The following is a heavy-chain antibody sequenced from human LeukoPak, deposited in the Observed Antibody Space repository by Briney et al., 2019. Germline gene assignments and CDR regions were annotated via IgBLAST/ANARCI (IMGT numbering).Heavy chain of an antibody. CDR1: GFTFSDYH. CDR2: ISNSGGTI. D-gene: IGHD1-1*01. CDR3: ARGGNRTTNERLAHACDI. V-gene: IGHV3-11*01. Sequence: PGGSLRLSCVGSGFTFSDYHMSWIRQAPGKGLEWISYISNSGGTIYYTDSVKGRFTISRDNAKNSLYLQMNSLRPEDAAVYYCARGGNRTTNERLAHACDIWGQGTMVTVSS. J-gene: IGHJ3*02.